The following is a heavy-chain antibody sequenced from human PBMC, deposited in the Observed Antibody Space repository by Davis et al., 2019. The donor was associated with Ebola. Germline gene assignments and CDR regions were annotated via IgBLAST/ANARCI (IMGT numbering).Heavy chain of an antibody. J-gene: IGHJ4*02. CDR1: GFSISDHY. V-gene: IGHV3-72*01. D-gene: IGHD4-17*01. CDR2: SRNKANSYIT. CDR3: ARNDDYGDYALDY. Sequence: GESLKISCAASGFSISDHYMDWVRQAPGKGLEWVGRSRNKANSYITQYAASVKGRFVISRDESKNSLHLQMSSLKTEDTAVYYCARNDDYGDYALDYWGQGTLVTVSS.